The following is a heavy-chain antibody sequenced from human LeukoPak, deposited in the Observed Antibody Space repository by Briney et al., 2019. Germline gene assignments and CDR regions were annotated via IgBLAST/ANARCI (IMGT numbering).Heavy chain of an antibody. CDR3: ARATTGDYVVNY. D-gene: IGHD4-17*01. J-gene: IGHJ4*02. CDR1: GGSISSGSYY. V-gene: IGHV4-61*01. CDR2: IYYSGNT. Sequence: SETLSLTCTVSGGSISSGSYYWSWIRQPPGKGLEWIGYIYYSGNTNYNPSLKSRVTISVDTSKNQFSLKLSSVTAADTAIYYCARATTGDYVVNYWGQGTLVTVSS.